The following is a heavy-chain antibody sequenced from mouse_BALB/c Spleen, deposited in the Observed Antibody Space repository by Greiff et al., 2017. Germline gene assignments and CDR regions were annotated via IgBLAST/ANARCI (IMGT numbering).Heavy chain of an antibody. CDR1: GYTFTSYW. V-gene: IGHV1-7*01. J-gene: IGHJ2*01. CDR3: ARTRGYDGRVWYFDY. CDR2: INPSTGYT. D-gene: IGHD2-2*01. Sequence: QVQLQQSGAELAKPGASVKMSCKASGYTFTSYWMHWVKQRPGQGLEWIGYINPSTGYTEYNQKFKDKATLTADKSSSTAYMQLSSLTSEDSAVYYCARTRGYDGRVWYFDYRGQGTTLTVSS.